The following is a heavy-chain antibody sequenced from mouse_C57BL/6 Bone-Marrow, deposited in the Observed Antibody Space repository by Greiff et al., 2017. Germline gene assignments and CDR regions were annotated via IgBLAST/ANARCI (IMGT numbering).Heavy chain of an antibody. V-gene: IGHV1-59*01. Sequence: QVQLQQPGAELVRPGTSVKLSCKASGYTFTSYWMHWVKQRPGQGLEWIGVIDPSDSYTNYNQKFKGKATLTVDTSSSTAYMQLSSLTSEDSAVYYCARDGYDADYWGKGTTLTVSS. J-gene: IGHJ2*01. D-gene: IGHD2-2*01. CDR2: IDPSDSYT. CDR1: GYTFTSYW. CDR3: ARDGYDADY.